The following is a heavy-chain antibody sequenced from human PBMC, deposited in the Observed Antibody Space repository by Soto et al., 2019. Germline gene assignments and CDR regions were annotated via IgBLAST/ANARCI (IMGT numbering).Heavy chain of an antibody. CDR3: ARPGIVVVVAAYYFDY. CDR1: GFTFSSYA. V-gene: IGHV3-30-3*01. D-gene: IGHD2-15*01. Sequence: PGGSLRLSCAASGFTFSSYAMHWVRQAPGKGLEWVAVISYDGSNKYYADSVKGRFTISRDNSKNTLYLQMNSLRAEDTAVYYCARPGIVVVVAAYYFDYWGQGTLVTVSS. CDR2: ISYDGSNK. J-gene: IGHJ4*02.